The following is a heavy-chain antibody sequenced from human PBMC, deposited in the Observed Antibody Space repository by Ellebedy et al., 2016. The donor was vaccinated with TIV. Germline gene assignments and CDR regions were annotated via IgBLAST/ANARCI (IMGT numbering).Heavy chain of an antibody. CDR1: GGSVSSGSYY. D-gene: IGHD6-19*01. V-gene: IGHV4-61*01. CDR2: IHYSGTT. Sequence: SETLSLTCTVSGGSVSSGSYYWSWIRQSPGKGLEWIGFIHYSGTTTYNPSLHSRVTMSVDTSMNQFSLRLSSVTAADTAVYYCARGIAVAGTPGYFDYWGQGTLVTVSS. CDR3: ARGIAVAGTPGYFDY. J-gene: IGHJ4*02.